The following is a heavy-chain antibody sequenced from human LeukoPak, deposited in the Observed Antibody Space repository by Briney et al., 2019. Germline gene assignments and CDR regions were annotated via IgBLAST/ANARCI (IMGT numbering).Heavy chain of an antibody. J-gene: IGHJ4*02. Sequence: SETLSLTCAVSGYSISSGYYWGWIRQPPGKGLEWIGSIYHSGSTYYNPSLKSRVTISVDTSKNQFSLKLSSVTAADTAVYYCAKNIGIAVAGNDYWGRGTLVTVSS. CDR2: IYHSGST. D-gene: IGHD6-19*01. CDR3: AKNIGIAVAGNDY. CDR1: GYSISSGYY. V-gene: IGHV4-38-2*01.